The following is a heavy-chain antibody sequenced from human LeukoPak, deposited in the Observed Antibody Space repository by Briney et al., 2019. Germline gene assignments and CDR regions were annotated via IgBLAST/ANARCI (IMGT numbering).Heavy chain of an antibody. Sequence: GGSLRLSCAASGFTFSSYGMHWVRQAPGKGLEWVAVIWYDGSNKYYADSVKGRFTIPRDNSKNTLYLQMNSLRAEDTAVYYCARDPPNYYDSSGLDYWGQGTLVTVSS. CDR3: ARDPPNYYDSSGLDY. CDR2: IWYDGSNK. D-gene: IGHD3-22*01. CDR1: GFTFSSYG. J-gene: IGHJ4*02. V-gene: IGHV3-33*01.